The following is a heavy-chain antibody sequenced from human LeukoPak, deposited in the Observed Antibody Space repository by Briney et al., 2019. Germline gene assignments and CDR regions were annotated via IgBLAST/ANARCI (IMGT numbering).Heavy chain of an antibody. CDR3: AREARSGYYFDY. CDR2: ISSSSSYI. D-gene: IGHD5-12*01. V-gene: IGHV3-21*01. J-gene: IGHJ4*02. CDR1: GFTFSSYS. Sequence: GGSLRLSCAASGFTFSSYSMNWVRQAPGKGLEWVSSISSSSSYIYYADSVKGRFTISRDNAKNSLYLQMNSLRAEDTAVYYCAREARSGYYFDYWGQGTLVTVSS.